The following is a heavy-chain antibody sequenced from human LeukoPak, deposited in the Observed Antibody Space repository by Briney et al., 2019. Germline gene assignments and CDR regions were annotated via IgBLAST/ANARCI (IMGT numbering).Heavy chain of an antibody. J-gene: IGHJ3*02. V-gene: IGHV3-23*01. CDR2: ISGSGGST. CDR1: GFTFSSYA. D-gene: IGHD3-3*01. CDR3: AKDRGVGLEWFHDAFDI. Sequence: QPGGSLRLSCAASGFTFSSYAMSWVRQAPGKGLEWVSAISGSGGSTYYADSVKGRFTISRDNSKNTLYLQMNSLRAEDTAVYYCAKDRGVGLEWFHDAFDIWGQGTMVTVSS.